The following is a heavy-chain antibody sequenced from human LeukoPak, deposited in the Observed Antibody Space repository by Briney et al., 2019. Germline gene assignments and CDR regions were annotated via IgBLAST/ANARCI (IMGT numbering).Heavy chain of an antibody. V-gene: IGHV4-30-4*08. D-gene: IGHD6-13*01. CDR1: GGSISSGDYY. Sequence: SQTLSLTCTVSGGSISSGDYYWSWIRQPPGKGLEWIGYIYYSGSTYYNPSLKSRVTISVDTSKNQFSLKLSSVTAADTAVYYCARHRKIAAPLDYWGQGTLVTVSS. CDR2: IYYSGST. J-gene: IGHJ4*02. CDR3: ARHRKIAAPLDY.